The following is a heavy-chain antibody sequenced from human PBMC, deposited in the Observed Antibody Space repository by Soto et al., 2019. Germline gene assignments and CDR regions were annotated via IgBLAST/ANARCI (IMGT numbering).Heavy chain of an antibody. D-gene: IGHD4-17*01. Sequence: TLSLTCSVSGGSISNDDYYWTWIRQPPGKGLEWIGHIYYNGNTYYNPSLKSRLTMSLDTSQNQFSLHLTSVIAADSASYFCARATTVTSSFFYYGLDVWGQGTTVTVS. J-gene: IGHJ6*02. CDR2: IYYNGNT. CDR1: GGSISNDDYY. V-gene: IGHV4-30-4*08. CDR3: ARATTVTSSFFYYGLDV.